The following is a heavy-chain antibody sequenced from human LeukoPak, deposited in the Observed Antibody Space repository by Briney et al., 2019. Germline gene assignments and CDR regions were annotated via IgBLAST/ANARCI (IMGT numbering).Heavy chain of an antibody. CDR2: INPNSGGT. V-gene: IGHV1-2*02. Sequence: ASVKVSCKASGYTFTGYYMHWVRQAPGQGLEWMGWINPNSGGTNYAQKLQGRVTMTTDTSTSTAYVELRSLRSDDTAVYYCARGGTSGSYWGYYYYYYYMDVWGKGTTVTVSS. CDR1: GYTFTGYY. J-gene: IGHJ6*03. D-gene: IGHD1-26*01. CDR3: ARGGTSGSYWGYYYYYYYMDV.